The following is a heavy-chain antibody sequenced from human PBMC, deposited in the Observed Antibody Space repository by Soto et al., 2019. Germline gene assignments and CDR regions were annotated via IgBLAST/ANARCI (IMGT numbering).Heavy chain of an antibody. CDR3: AREGEQLAGHGHGTWWLDP. Sequence: ASVKVSCKASGYTFTSYGISWVRQAPGQGLEWMGWISAYNGNTNYAQKLQGRVTMTTDTSTSTAYMELRSLRSDDTAVYYCAREGEQLAGHGHGTWWLDPWGQGTILTVSS. J-gene: IGHJ5*02. V-gene: IGHV1-18*01. CDR2: ISAYNGNT. CDR1: GYTFTSYG. D-gene: IGHD6-13*01.